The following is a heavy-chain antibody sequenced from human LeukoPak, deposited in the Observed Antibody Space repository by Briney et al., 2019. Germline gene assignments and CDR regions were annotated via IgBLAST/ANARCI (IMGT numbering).Heavy chain of an antibody. D-gene: IGHD1-26*01. CDR3: ARSGSYPVGFDP. CDR2: IYYSGST. CDR1: GGSISSGDYY. Sequence: SQTLSLTCTVSGGSISSGDYYWSWIRRPPGKGLEWIGYIYYSGSTYYNPSLKSRVTISVDTSKNQFSLKLSSVTAADTAVYYCARSGSYPVGFDPWGQGTLVTVSS. J-gene: IGHJ5*02. V-gene: IGHV4-30-4*01.